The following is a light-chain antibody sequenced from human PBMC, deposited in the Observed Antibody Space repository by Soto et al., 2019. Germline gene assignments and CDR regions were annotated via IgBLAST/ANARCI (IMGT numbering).Light chain of an antibody. CDR3: QTWGTGIHVV. V-gene: IGLV4-69*01. J-gene: IGLJ2*01. CDR2: LDSDGSH. Sequence: QPVLTQSPSASASLGASVKLTCTLSSGHSSYAIAWHQQQPEKGPRYLMKLDSDGSHTKGDAIPDRFSGSSSGAERYLTISSLQSEEEDDYYCQTWGTGIHVVFGGGTKLTFL. CDR1: SGHSSYA.